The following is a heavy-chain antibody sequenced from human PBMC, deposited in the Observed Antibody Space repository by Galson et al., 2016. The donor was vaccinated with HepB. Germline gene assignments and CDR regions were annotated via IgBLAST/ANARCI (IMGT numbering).Heavy chain of an antibody. CDR2: INQSRGT. Sequence: SETLSLTCAVSGTFFSGYYWSWVRQSPGKGLEWIGKINQSRGTNFNPSLKSRVPISIDMSKNQFSLKLSTVTAADTAVYFCARNNYYASAHSAFDSWGQGTRVTVSS. V-gene: IGHV4-34*01. CDR3: ARNNYYASAHSAFDS. D-gene: IGHD3-10*01. J-gene: IGHJ3*02. CDR1: GTFFSGYY.